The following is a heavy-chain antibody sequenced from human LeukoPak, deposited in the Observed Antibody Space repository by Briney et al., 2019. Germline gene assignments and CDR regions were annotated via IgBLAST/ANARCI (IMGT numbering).Heavy chain of an antibody. Sequence: PGGSLRLSCAASGFTFSSYAMSWVRQAPGKGLEWVSAISGSGGSTYYADSVKGRFTISRDNAKNSLYLQMNSLRAEDTAVYYCASDSSGWYNGFDYWGQGTLVTVSS. CDR3: ASDSSGWYNGFDY. CDR2: ISGSGGST. CDR1: GFTFSSYA. D-gene: IGHD6-19*01. V-gene: IGHV3-23*01. J-gene: IGHJ4*02.